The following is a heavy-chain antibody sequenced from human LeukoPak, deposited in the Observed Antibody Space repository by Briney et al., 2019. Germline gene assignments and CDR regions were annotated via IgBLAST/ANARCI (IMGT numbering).Heavy chain of an antibody. J-gene: IGHJ6*03. CDR1: GFTFSSYE. CDR3: ARGSSSWPYYYYMDV. CDR2: ISSSGSTI. Sequence: GGSLRLSCAASGFTFSSYEMNWVRQAPGKGLEWVSYISSSGSTIYYADSVKGRFTISRDNAKNSLYLQMNSLRAEDTALYHCARGSSSWPYYYYMDVWGKGTTVTISS. D-gene: IGHD6-13*01. V-gene: IGHV3-48*03.